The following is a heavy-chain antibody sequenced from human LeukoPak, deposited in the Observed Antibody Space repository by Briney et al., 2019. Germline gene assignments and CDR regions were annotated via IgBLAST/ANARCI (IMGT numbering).Heavy chain of an antibody. CDR2: ISAYNGNT. V-gene: IGHV1-18*01. J-gene: IGHJ4*02. D-gene: IGHD5-18*01. Sequence: GASVKVSCKASGYTFTNYGISWVRQAPGQGLEWMGWISAYNGNTNYAQRFQGRVTMTTDTSTSTAYMELSSLRSEDTAVYYCASGSGYSYGYDYWGQGTLVTVSS. CDR3: ASGSGYSYGYDY. CDR1: GYTFTNYG.